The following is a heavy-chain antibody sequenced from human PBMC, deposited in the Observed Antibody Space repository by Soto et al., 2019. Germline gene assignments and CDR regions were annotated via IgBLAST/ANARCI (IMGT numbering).Heavy chain of an antibody. CDR3: AVDYYYMDV. CDR1: GISFSSYA. J-gene: IGHJ6*03. Sequence: PGGSLRLSCAASGISFSSYAMNWVRQAPGKGLEWVSYISSGSSTIYYAESVKGRFTISRDNAKKSLFLQMNSLRAEDKAVYYCAVDYYYMDVWGKGTTVTVSS. CDR2: ISSGSSTI. V-gene: IGHV3-48*01.